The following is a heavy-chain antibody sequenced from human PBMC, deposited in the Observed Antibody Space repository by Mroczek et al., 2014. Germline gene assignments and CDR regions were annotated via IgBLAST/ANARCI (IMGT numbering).Heavy chain of an antibody. D-gene: IGHD3-10*01. CDR3: ARAHGRVWGVIDHFDY. CDR2: ISYDGSNK. J-gene: IGHJ4*02. V-gene: IGHV3-30-3*01. CDR1: GFTFSSYA. Sequence: VQLLETGGGVVQPGRSLRLSCAASGFTFSSYAMHWVRQAPGKGLEWVAVISYDGSNKYYADSVKGRFTISRDNSKNTLYLQMNSLRAEDTAVYYCARAHGRVWGVIDHFDYWGQGTLVTVSS.